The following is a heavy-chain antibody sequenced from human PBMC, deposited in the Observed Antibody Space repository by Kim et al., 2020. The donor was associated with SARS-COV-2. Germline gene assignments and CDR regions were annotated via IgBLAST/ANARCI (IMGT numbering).Heavy chain of an antibody. CDR2: INHSGST. J-gene: IGHJ4*02. Sequence: SETLSLTCAVYGGSFSGYYWSWIRQPPGKGLEWIGEINHSGSTNYNPSLKSRVTISVDTSKNQFSLKLSSVTAADTAVYYCARAHKYYDILTGYYTRWVNGFDYWGQGTLVTVSS. CDR3: ARAHKYYDILTGYYTRWVNGFDY. V-gene: IGHV4-34*01. CDR1: GGSFSGYY. D-gene: IGHD3-9*01.